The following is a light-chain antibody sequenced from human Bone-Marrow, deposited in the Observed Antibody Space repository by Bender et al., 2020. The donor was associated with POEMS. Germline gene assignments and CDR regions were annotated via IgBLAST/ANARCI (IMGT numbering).Light chain of an antibody. CDR1: TGGFGDNNY. J-gene: IGLJ2*01. CDR3: CSYAGSSTCV. Sequence: QSALTQPRSVSGSPGQSVTISCTGPTGGFGDNNYVSWHQQHPGKVPKLIVYEVSKRPSGVSNRFSGSMSGNTASLTISGLQAEDEADYSCCSYAGSSTCVFGGGTKLTVL. CDR2: EVS. V-gene: IGLV2-23*02.